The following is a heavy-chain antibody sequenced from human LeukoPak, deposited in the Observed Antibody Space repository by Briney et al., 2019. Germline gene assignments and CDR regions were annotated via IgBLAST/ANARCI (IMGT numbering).Heavy chain of an antibody. CDR1: GVSIIGYY. Sequence: SETLSLTCSVSGVSIIGYYWGWIRQPPGKGLEWIGEINHSGSTNYNPSLKSRVTISVDTSKNQFSLKLSSVTAADTAVYYCARVSGRFTWYFDLWGRGTLVTVSS. J-gene: IGHJ2*01. V-gene: IGHV4-34*01. CDR2: INHSGST. CDR3: ARVSGRFTWYFDL.